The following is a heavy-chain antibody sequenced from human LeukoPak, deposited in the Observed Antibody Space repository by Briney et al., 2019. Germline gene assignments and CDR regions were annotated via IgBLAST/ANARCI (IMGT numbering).Heavy chain of an antibody. J-gene: IGHJ3*02. CDR1: GGSISSSSYY. Sequence: SETLSLTCTVSGGSISSSSYYWGWIRQPPGKGLEWIGSIYYSGSTYYNPSLKSRVTISVDTSKNQFSLKLSSVTAADTAVYYCARGPGRVLRFLEWFSDAFDIWGQGTMVTVSS. V-gene: IGHV4-39*07. CDR3: ARGPGRVLRFLEWFSDAFDI. CDR2: IYYSGST. D-gene: IGHD3-3*01.